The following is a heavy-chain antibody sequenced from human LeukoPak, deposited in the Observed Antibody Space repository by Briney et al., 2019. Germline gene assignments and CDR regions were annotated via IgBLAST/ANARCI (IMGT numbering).Heavy chain of an antibody. D-gene: IGHD2-21*02. CDR2: ISGSGGST. CDR1: GFTFSSYA. J-gene: IGHJ4*02. Sequence: GGSLRLSCAASGFTFSSYAMSWVRQAPGKGLEWVSAISGSGGSTYYADSVKGRFTISRDNSKNTLYLQMNSLRAEDTAVYYCAKNPLAYCGGDCFFGDYYFDYWGQGTLVTVSS. V-gene: IGHV3-23*01. CDR3: AKNPLAYCGGDCFFGDYYFDY.